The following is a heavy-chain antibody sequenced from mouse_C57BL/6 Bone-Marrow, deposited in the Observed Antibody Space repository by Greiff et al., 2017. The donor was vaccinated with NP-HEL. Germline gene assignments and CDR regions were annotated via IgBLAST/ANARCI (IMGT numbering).Heavy chain of an antibody. CDR3: ARGITTASY. Sequence: LVKPGASVKISCKASGYAFSSSWMNWVKQRPGKGLEWIGRIYPGDGDTNYNGKFKGKATLTADKSSSTAYMQLSSLTSEDSAVYFCARGITTASYWGQGTLVTVSA. J-gene: IGHJ3*01. CDR2: IYPGDGDT. V-gene: IGHV1-82*01. D-gene: IGHD1-2*01. CDR1: GYAFSSSW.